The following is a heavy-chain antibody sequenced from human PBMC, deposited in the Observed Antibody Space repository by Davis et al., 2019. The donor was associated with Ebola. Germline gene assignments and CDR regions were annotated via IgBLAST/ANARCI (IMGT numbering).Heavy chain of an antibody. Sequence: SETLSLTCTVSGGSFSTYYWSWVRQPPGKGLEWVGSIYYSGTTHYNPSLSGRVTISVDTSKKHFSLKLGSVTAADTAVYYCARGSQWLGPDYWGQGTLVTVSS. D-gene: IGHD6-19*01. V-gene: IGHV4-59*01. CDR3: ARGSQWLGPDY. J-gene: IGHJ4*02. CDR1: GGSFSTYY. CDR2: IYYSGTT.